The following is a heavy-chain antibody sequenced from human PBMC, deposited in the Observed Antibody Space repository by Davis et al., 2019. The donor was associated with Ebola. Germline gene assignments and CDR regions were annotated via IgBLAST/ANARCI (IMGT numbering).Heavy chain of an antibody. J-gene: IGHJ6*02. V-gene: IGHV3-21*01. D-gene: IGHD6-13*01. CDR2: ISSSTSYI. CDR3: ARGGLAAPGNTAFYYYYGMDV. CDR1: GFTFSGYS. Sequence: GGSLRLSCAASGFTFSGYSMNWVRQAPGKGLDWVSSISSSTSYIYYANSVNGRFTISRDNAKNSLYLQMSSLRAEDTAVYYCARGGLAAPGNTAFYYYYGMDVWGQGTTVTVSS.